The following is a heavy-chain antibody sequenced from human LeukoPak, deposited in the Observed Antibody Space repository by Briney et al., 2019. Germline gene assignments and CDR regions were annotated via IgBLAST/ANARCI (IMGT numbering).Heavy chain of an antibody. CDR1: GFSFDNYA. J-gene: IGHJ4*02. CDR3: AKGSYDYIEIAYFDY. D-gene: IGHD5-12*01. V-gene: IGHV3-23*01. Sequence: GGSLSLSCGASGFSFDNYAVNWLRQAPGRGLEWVSLIIGSSGSTFYADSVKGRFTISRDKSKNTVYLQMHSLRAEDTAVYYCAKGSYDYIEIAYFDYWGQGSLVTVSS. CDR2: IIGSSGST.